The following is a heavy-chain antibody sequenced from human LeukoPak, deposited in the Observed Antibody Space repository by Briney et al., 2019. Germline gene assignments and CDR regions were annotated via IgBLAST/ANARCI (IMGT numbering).Heavy chain of an antibody. CDR2: IYPGDSDT. CDR3: ARHWRYCSSDRCYPDY. J-gene: IGHJ4*02. D-gene: IGHD2-15*01. V-gene: IGHV5-51*01. Sequence: GESLEISCKGSGYDFTSYWVGWVRQMPGKGLGWMGIIYPGDSDTRYSPSFQGQVTISADKSISTAYLQWSSLKASDTAMYYCARHWRYCSSDRCYPDYWGQGTLVTVSS. CDR1: GYDFTSYW.